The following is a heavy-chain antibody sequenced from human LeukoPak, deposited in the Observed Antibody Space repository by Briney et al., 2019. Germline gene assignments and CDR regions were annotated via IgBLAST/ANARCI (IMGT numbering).Heavy chain of an antibody. Sequence: GGSQRLSCAASGFTFDDYGMSWVRQAPGKGLEWVSGINWNGGSTGYANSVKGRFTISRDNAKNSLYLQMNSLRAEDTALYYCARDFGSSWSGDWFDPWGQGTLVTVSS. V-gene: IGHV3-20*04. CDR3: ARDFGSSWSGDWFDP. CDR1: GFTFDDYG. D-gene: IGHD6-13*01. J-gene: IGHJ5*02. CDR2: INWNGGST.